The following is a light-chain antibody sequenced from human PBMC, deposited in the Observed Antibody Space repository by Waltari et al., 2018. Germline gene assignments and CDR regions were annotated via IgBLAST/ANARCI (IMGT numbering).Light chain of an antibody. Sequence: EIVLTQSPDFQSVTPKEKVTITCRASQSIGNRLNWYQQKPDQSPNLLIKYVSQSFSGVPSRFSGTGSGTDFTLTINSLEAEDAATYYCHQSSSLPYTFGQGTKLEIK. V-gene: IGKV6-21*01. CDR2: YVS. CDR3: HQSSSLPYT. J-gene: IGKJ2*01. CDR1: QSIGNR.